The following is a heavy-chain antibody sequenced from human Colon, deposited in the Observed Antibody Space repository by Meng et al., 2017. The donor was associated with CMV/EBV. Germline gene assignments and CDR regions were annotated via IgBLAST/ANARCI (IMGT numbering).Heavy chain of an antibody. CDR3: AGTGREGFDY. CDR2: TYYKTKWYN. J-gene: IGHJ4*02. D-gene: IGHD6-13*01. CDR1: GASVSSNSAA. V-gene: IGHV6-1*01. Sequence: CAISGASVSSNSAAWNWIRQSPLRGLEWLGRTYYKTKWYNDYAVSVKSRITINPDTSKNQFSLQLNSVTPEDTAVYYCAGTGREGFDYWGQGTLVTVSS.